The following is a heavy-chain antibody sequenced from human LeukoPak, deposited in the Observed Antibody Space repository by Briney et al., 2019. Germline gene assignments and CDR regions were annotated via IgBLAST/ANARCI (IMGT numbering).Heavy chain of an antibody. V-gene: IGHV3-21*01. CDR2: ISSSSSYI. J-gene: IGHJ6*02. D-gene: IGHD3-10*01. CDR1: GITFSNYI. CDR3: ARHLSGSGNYFIDSYGMDV. Sequence: PGGSLRLSCAASGITFSNYIMNWVRRAPGKGLEWVSSISSSSSYIYYADSVKGRFTISIDNANNSLYLQMDSLRAEDTAVYYCARHLSGSGNYFIDSYGMDVWGQGTTVTVSS.